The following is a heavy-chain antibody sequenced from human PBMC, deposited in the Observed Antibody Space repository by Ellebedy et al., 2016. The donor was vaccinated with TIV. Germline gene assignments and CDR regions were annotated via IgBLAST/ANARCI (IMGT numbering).Heavy chain of an antibody. J-gene: IGHJ4*02. CDR2: INPNSGGT. D-gene: IGHD1-26*01. V-gene: IGHV1-2*02. CDR3: ATWSYSGSYFVY. CDR1: GYTFTGYY. Sequence: ASVKVSCXASGYTFTGYYMHWVRQAPGQGLEWMGWINPNSGGTNYAQKFQGRVTMTRDTSISTAYMELSRLRSDDTAVYYCATWSYSGSYFVYWGQGTLVTVSS.